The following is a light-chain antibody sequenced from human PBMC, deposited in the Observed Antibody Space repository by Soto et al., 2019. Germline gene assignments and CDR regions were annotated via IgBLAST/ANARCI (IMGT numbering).Light chain of an antibody. J-gene: IGKJ1*01. CDR2: GAS. Sequence: EIVMTQSPATLSVSPGERATLSCRASQSVSSNLAWYQQKPGQAPRLLIYGASTRATGIPARFSGSGSGTEFTLTISSLQSEDFAVYYCQHYNNGLPWTFGQGTKVEIK. CDR1: QSVSSN. V-gene: IGKV3-15*01. CDR3: QHYNNGLPWT.